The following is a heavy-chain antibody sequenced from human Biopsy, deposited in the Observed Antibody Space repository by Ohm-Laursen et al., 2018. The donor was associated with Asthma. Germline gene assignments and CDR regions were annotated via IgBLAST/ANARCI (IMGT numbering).Heavy chain of an antibody. J-gene: IGHJ4*02. CDR2: IYYIGST. V-gene: IGHV4-30-4*01. D-gene: IGHD3-16*01. CDR1: GGSISSGAYY. CDR3: ARRGGVRRYFDY. Sequence: SQTLSLTCPVSGGSISSGAYYWSWVRQPPGKGLEWNGYIYYIGSTYYNPSLKSRVAISLDTSKNQFSLKLSSVTAADTAVYFCARRGGVRRYFDYWGQGTLVTVSS.